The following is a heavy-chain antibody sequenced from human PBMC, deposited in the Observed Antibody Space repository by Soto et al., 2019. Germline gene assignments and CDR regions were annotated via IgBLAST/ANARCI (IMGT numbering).Heavy chain of an antibody. CDR2: VNPIVSRS. J-gene: IGHJ4*02. CDR3: AASYGSGYRAFDY. Sequence: QVQLVQSGAEVKKPGSSVKVSCKASGDTFSFYTINWVRQAPGLGLEWMGRVNPIVSRSNYAQKFQGRVTITAEKSTNTAYMQLSSLRSEDTAIYYCAASYGSGYRAFDYWGQGALVTVSS. V-gene: IGHV1-69*02. D-gene: IGHD3-10*01. CDR1: GDTFSFYT.